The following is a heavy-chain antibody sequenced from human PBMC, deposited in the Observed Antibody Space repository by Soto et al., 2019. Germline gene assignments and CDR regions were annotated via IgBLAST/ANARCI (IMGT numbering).Heavy chain of an antibody. J-gene: IGHJ6*02. CDR3: AKMGFLEWSRMDV. V-gene: IGHV3-23*01. CDR2: ISGSGGST. Sequence: GGSLKLSCAASGFTFSSYAISWVRQAPGKGLGWVSAISGSGGSTYYADSVKGRFTISRDNSKNTLYLQMNSLRAEDTAVYYCAKMGFLEWSRMDVWGQGTTVTVSS. D-gene: IGHD3-3*01. CDR1: GFTFSSYA.